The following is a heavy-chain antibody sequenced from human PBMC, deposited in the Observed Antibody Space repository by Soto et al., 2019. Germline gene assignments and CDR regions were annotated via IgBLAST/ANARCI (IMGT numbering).Heavy chain of an antibody. CDR2: VYFDGNNK. D-gene: IGHD3-10*01. CDR1: GFIFKSYG. J-gene: IGHJ2*01. V-gene: IGHV3-33*01. Sequence: QVQLVESGGGVVQPGRSLRLACATSGFIFKSYGMHWVRQAPGKGLEWVAIVYFDGNNKYYGDSVKGRFTISRDNSKNMVYLQMDSLRVEDTAVYYLARDGAFGEDRALWFDLLGRGTLVTVSS. CDR3: ARDGAFGEDRALWFDL.